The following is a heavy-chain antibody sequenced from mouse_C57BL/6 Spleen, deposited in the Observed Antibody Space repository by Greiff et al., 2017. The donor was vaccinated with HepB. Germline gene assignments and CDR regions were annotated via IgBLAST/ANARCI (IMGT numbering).Heavy chain of an antibody. CDR2: IHPNSGST. J-gene: IGHJ4*01. D-gene: IGHD1-1*01. V-gene: IGHV1-64*01. CDR1: GYTFTSYW. CDR3: ARRRVITTAHYYAMDY. Sequence: VQLQESGAELVKPGASVKLSCTASGYTFTSYWMHWVKQRPGPGLEWIGMIHPNSGSTNYNEKFKSKATLTVDKSSSTAYMQLSSLTSEDSAVYNGARRRVITTAHYYAMDYWGQGTSVTVSS.